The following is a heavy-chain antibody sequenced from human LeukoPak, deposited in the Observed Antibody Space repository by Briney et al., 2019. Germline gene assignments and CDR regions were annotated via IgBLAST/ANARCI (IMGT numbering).Heavy chain of an antibody. J-gene: IGHJ3*02. CDR2: INPNSGGT. V-gene: IGHV1-2*02. CDR3: ARAYWGRDAFDI. CDR1: GYTFTGYY. D-gene: IGHD2-8*02. Sequence: GASVKVTCKASGYTFTGYYVHWVRQAPGQGLEWMGWINPNSGGTNYAQNFQGRVTMTRDTSISTAYMELSRLTSDDTAVYYCARAYWGRDAFDIWGEGTMVTVSS.